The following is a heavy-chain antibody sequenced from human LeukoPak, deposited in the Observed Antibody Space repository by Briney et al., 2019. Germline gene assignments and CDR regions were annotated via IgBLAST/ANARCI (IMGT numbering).Heavy chain of an antibody. D-gene: IGHD2-2*01. J-gene: IGHJ6*03. CDR2: ISYDGSNK. V-gene: IGHV3-30*01. CDR1: GFTFSSYA. Sequence: PGGSLRLSCAASGFTFSSYAMHWVRQAPGKGLEWVAVISYDGSNKYYADSVKGRFTISRDNSKNTLYLQMNSLRAEDTAVYYCARDPPAAIDYYYYMDVWGKGTTVTVSS. CDR3: ARDPPAAIDYYYYMDV.